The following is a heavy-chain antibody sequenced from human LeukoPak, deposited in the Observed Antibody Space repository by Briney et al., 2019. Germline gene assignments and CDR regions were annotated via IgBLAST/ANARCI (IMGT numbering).Heavy chain of an antibody. Sequence: GSLRLSCVASGITFDRTGMHWVRQAPGKGLEWVAVIWNDGSHKYYADSVKGRFTISRDNSKNTLYLQMNSLRTEDTAVYYCATDPNQPTYGMDVWAQGTTVTVSS. CDR2: IWNDGSHK. V-gene: IGHV3-33*01. D-gene: IGHD1-14*01. J-gene: IGHJ6*02. CDR3: ATDPNQPTYGMDV. CDR1: GITFDRTG.